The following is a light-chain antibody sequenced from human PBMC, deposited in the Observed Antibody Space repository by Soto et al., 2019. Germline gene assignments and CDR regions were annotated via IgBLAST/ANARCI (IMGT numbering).Light chain of an antibody. CDR3: GTWDSSLSAHV. J-gene: IGLJ1*01. CDR2: DNN. Sequence: QSVLTHPPSVSAAPRQKVTISCSGSSSNIRNNYVSWYQQLPGTAPKLLIYDNNKRPSGIPDRFSGSKSGTSATLGITGLQTGDEADYYCGTWDSSLSAHVFGTGTKVTVL. V-gene: IGLV1-51*01. CDR1: SSNIRNNY.